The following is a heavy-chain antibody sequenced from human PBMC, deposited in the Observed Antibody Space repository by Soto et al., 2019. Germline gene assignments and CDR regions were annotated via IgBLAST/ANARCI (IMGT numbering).Heavy chain of an antibody. V-gene: IGHV3-23*01. Sequence: GGSLRLSCAASGFTLRTYTMNWVRQAPGKGLEWVSAISGSGGSTYYADSVKGRFTISRDNSKNTLYLQMNSLRAEDTAVYYCARPTPEMATINWGQGTLVTVSS. J-gene: IGHJ4*02. CDR2: ISGSGGST. CDR3: ARPTPEMATIN. CDR1: GFTLRTYT. D-gene: IGHD5-12*01.